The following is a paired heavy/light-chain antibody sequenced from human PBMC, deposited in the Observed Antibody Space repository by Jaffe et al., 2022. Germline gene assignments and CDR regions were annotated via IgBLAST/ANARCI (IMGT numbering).Light chain of an antibody. CDR3: QSYDRSLSVVV. J-gene: IGLJ2*01. CDR2: VNT. Sequence: QSVLTQPPSVSGAPGQRVTISCTGSSSNIGAGYDVHWYQQLPGRAPKLLIYVNTNRPSGVPDRFSVSKSGTSASLAITGLQAEDEGDYYCQSYDRSLSVVVFGGGTKLTVL. CDR1: SSNIGAGYD. V-gene: IGLV1-40*01.
Heavy chain of an antibody. CDR1: GVTFTSA. CDR3: AKFYSYVSDWLQY. Sequence: EVYLLESGGDLVQPGGSLRLSCAASGVTFTSAMSWVRQAPGKGLEWVSLISSRGDKIYYAESVKGRFTVSRDNSKNTLYLQMNNLRAEDTAVYYCAKFYSYVSDWLQYWGQGTLVTVSS. D-gene: IGHD3-16*02. V-gene: IGHV3-23*01. CDR2: ISSRGDKI. J-gene: IGHJ4*02.